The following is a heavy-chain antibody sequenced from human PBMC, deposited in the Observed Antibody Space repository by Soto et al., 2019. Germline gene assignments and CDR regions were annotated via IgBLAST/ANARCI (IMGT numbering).Heavy chain of an antibody. D-gene: IGHD3-9*01. CDR1: GFTFGNYW. Sequence: PGGSLRLSCAASGFTFGNYWMNGVRQTPGKGLEWVANIKQHGSEKYFVDSVKGRFTISRDNSKNTLYLQMNSLRAEDTAVYYCAKDGLRYFDWLLPYYYYYGMDVWGQGTTVTVSS. CDR2: IKQHGSEK. J-gene: IGHJ6*02. V-gene: IGHV3-7*01. CDR3: AKDGLRYFDWLLPYYYYYGMDV.